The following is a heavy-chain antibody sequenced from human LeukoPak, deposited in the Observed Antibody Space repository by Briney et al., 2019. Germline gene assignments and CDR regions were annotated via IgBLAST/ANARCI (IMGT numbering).Heavy chain of an antibody. CDR2: IKQDGSEK. J-gene: IGHJ4*02. CDR3: ARVYSGSEFDY. D-gene: IGHD1-26*01. Sequence: PGGSLRVSCAASGFTFSSYWMSWVRQAPGKGLEWVANIKQDGSEKYYVGSAKGRFTISRDNAKNSLYLQMNSQRAEDTAVYYCARVYSGSEFDYWGQGTLVTVSS. CDR1: GFTFSSYW. V-gene: IGHV3-7*01.